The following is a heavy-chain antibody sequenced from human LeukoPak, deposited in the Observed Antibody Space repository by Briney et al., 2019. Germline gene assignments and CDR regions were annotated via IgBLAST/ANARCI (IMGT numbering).Heavy chain of an antibody. CDR2: INTNTGNP. Sequence: ASVKVSCKASGYTFTSYAMNWVRQAPGQGLGWMGWINTNTGNPTYAQGSTGQFVFSLDTSVSTAYLQISILKAEDTAVYYCAGGSGTDNFDYWGQGTLVTVSS. V-gene: IGHV7-4-1*02. J-gene: IGHJ4*02. D-gene: IGHD6-19*01. CDR1: GYTFTSYA. CDR3: AGGSGTDNFDY.